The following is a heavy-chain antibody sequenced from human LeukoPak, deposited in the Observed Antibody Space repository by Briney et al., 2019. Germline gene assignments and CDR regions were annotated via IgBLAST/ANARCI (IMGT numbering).Heavy chain of an antibody. CDR2: INPNSGGT. CDR3: ARDKDITMIVVAKDAFDI. Sequence: ASLKVSCKSSGDTFTGYYMHWVRQAPGQGLEWMGWINPNSGGTNYAQKFQGRVTMTRDTSISTAYMELSRLRSDDTAVYYCARDKDITMIVVAKDAFDIWGQGTMVTVSS. D-gene: IGHD3-22*01. CDR1: GDTFTGYY. J-gene: IGHJ3*02. V-gene: IGHV1-2*02.